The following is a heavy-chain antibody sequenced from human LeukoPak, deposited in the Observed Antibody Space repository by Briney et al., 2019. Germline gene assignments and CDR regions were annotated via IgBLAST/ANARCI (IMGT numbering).Heavy chain of an antibody. Sequence: PSETLSLTCTVSGGSISSYYWSWIRQPPGKGLEWIGYIYYSGSTNYNPSLKSRVTISVDTSKNQFSLKLSSVTAADTAVYYCSRERYVYCGGDCYYFDYWGQGTLITVSS. CDR2: IYYSGST. CDR3: SRERYVYCGGDCYYFDY. J-gene: IGHJ4*02. D-gene: IGHD2-21*02. CDR1: GGSISSYY. V-gene: IGHV4-59*01.